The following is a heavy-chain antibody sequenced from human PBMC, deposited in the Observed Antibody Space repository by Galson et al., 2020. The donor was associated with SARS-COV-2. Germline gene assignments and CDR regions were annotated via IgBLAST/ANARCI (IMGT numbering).Heavy chain of an antibody. Sequence: GGSLRLSCAASGFTFSSYSMNWVRQAPGKGLEWVSSISSSSIYIYYADSVKGRFTISRDNAKNSLYLQMNSLRAEDTAVYYCARRYDILTYYYYYGMDVWGQGTTVTVSS. CDR2: ISSSSIYI. CDR1: GFTFSSYS. V-gene: IGHV3-21*01. CDR3: ARRYDILTYYYYYGMDV. J-gene: IGHJ6*02. D-gene: IGHD3-9*01.